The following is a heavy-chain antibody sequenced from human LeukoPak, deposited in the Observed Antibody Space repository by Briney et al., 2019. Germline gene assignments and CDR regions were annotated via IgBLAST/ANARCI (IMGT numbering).Heavy chain of an antibody. V-gene: IGHV3-7*01. CDR1: GFTFSSYW. Sequence: GGSLRLSCAASGFTFSSYWMSWVRQAPGKGLEWVANIKKDGSEKYYVDAVKGRFTISRDNAKTSLYLQMNSLRAEDTAVYYCARDLSGVTGYTYGRGIDYWGQGILVTVSS. CDR3: ARDLSGVTGYTYGRGIDY. CDR2: IKKDGSEK. J-gene: IGHJ4*02. D-gene: IGHD5-18*01.